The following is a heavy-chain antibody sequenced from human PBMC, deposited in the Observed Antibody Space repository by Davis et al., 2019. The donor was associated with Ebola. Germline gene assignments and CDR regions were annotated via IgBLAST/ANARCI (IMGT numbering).Heavy chain of an antibody. CDR3: ARGGYIVVVPAAIYGMDV. J-gene: IGHJ6*02. CDR2: IYSGGST. D-gene: IGHD2-2*01. Sequence: GESLKISCAASGFTVSSNYMSWVRQAPGKGLEWVSVIYSGGSTYYADSVKGRFTFSRDNSKNTLYLQMNSLRAEDTAVYYCARGGYIVVVPAAIYGMDVWGQGTTVTVSS. V-gene: IGHV3-66*02. CDR1: GFTVSSNY.